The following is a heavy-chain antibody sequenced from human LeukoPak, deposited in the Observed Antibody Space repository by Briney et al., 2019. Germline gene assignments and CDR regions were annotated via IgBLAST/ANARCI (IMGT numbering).Heavy chain of an antibody. D-gene: IGHD1-26*01. J-gene: IGHJ5*02. Sequence: ASVKVSCKASGYTFTGYYMHWVRQAPAQGLEWMGWINPNSGGTNYAQKFQGRVTMTRDTSISTAYMELSRLRSDDTAVYYCARDPVGAPSNWFDPWGQGTLVTVSS. CDR3: ARDPVGAPSNWFDP. CDR1: GYTFTGYY. V-gene: IGHV1-2*02. CDR2: INPNSGGT.